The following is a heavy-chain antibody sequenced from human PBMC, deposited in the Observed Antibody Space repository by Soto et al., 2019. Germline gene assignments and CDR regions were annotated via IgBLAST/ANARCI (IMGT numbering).Heavy chain of an antibody. CDR2: IGAADDP. J-gene: IGHJ6*02. CDR1: GFTFSAYD. D-gene: IGHD2-15*01. CDR3: ARAYSGRLPRRADYYFAMDV. Sequence: LRLSCAASGFTFSAYDMHWVRQTTGKGLEWVSAIGAADDPYYLGSVKGRFTISRENAKNSLYLQMNSLRAEDTAVYYCARAYSGRLPRRADYYFAMDVWGQGTTVTVSS. V-gene: IGHV3-13*05.